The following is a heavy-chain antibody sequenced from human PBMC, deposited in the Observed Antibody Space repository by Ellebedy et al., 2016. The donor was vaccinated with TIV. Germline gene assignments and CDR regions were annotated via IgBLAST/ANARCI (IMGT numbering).Heavy chain of an antibody. J-gene: IGHJ4*02. D-gene: IGHD2-2*01. CDR2: ISRSGNTT. CDR1: GFTFNTYA. CDR3: ARQYQLWPKTYYFDY. Sequence: GGSLRLSCVASGFTFNTYAMAWVRQAPGKGLEWLSTISRSGNTTYYADSVKGRFTISRDNSQNTLYLQMNNLRAEDTAVYYCARQYQLWPKTYYFDYWGQGTLVTVSS. V-gene: IGHV3-23*01.